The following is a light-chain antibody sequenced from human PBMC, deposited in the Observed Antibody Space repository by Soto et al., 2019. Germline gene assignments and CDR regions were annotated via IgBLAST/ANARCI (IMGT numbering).Light chain of an antibody. CDR1: QSVNSNY. Sequence: IVLTQYPGTLSLSPGESVTLSCRASQSVNSNYLARHKQKPGQPPRRLIYTASFRYTGIPDRFSGSGSVTDFSLAIRRLEPEDVAVYYCHQYGFSPPYTFGPGAKVDFK. CDR3: HQYGFSPPYT. V-gene: IGKV3-20*01. J-gene: IGKJ3*01. CDR2: TAS.